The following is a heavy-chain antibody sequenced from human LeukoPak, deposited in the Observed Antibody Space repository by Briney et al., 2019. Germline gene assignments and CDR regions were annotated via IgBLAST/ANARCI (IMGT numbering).Heavy chain of an antibody. CDR1: GGSFSGYF. CDR3: ARGGSAADGLDY. V-gene: IGHV4-34*01. CDR2: INHSRST. Sequence: SETLSLTCAVYGGSFSGYFWSWIREPPGKGLEWIGEINHSRSTNYNPSLKSRVTISVNTSKNQFSLKLSSVAAADTAVYYCARGGSAADGLDYWGQGTLVTVSS. D-gene: IGHD6-13*01. J-gene: IGHJ4*02.